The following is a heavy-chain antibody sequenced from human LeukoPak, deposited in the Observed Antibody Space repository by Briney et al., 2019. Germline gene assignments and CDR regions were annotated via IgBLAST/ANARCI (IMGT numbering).Heavy chain of an antibody. J-gene: IGHJ4*02. D-gene: IGHD3-10*01. Sequence: PGGSLRLSCAASGFTFSSYAMHWVRQAPGKGLEWVAVISYDGSNKYYADSVKGRFTISRDNSKNTLYLQMNSLRAEDTAVYYCARDIGHYYGSGRHLWGQGTLVTVSS. CDR1: GFTFSSYA. V-gene: IGHV3-30-3*01. CDR3: ARDIGHYYGSGRHL. CDR2: ISYDGSNK.